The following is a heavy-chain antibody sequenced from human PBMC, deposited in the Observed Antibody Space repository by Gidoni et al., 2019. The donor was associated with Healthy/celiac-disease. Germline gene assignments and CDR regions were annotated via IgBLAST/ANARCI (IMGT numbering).Heavy chain of an antibody. D-gene: IGHD6-6*01. J-gene: IGHJ4*02. CDR3: ARTLAARRLVDY. Sequence: QVQLQQWGAGLLKPSETLSLTCAVYGGSFSRYYWSWIRQPPGKGLEWIGEINHSGSTNYNPSLKRRVTISVDTSKNLFSLKLSSVTAADTAVYYCARTLAARRLVDYWGQGTLVTVSS. V-gene: IGHV4-34*01. CDR2: INHSGST. CDR1: GGSFSRYY.